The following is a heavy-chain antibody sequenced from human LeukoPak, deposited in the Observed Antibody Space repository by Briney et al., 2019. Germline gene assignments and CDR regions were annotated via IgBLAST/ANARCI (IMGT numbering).Heavy chain of an antibody. CDR3: AREGPRGNSQFDY. Sequence: GGSLRLSCAASGFTFSSYGMHWVRQAPGKGLEWVALIWYDGSNKCYADSVKGRLTISRDNSKNTLYLQMNSLRAEDTAVYYCAREGPRGNSQFDYWGQGTLVTVSS. J-gene: IGHJ4*02. CDR2: IWYDGSNK. V-gene: IGHV3-33*01. CDR1: GFTFSSYG. D-gene: IGHD2/OR15-2a*01.